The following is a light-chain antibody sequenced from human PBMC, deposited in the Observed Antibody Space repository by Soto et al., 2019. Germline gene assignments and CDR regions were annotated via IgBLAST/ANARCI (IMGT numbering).Light chain of an antibody. CDR1: SSDVGGYNY. CDR2: DVS. V-gene: IGLV2-14*03. J-gene: IGLJ1*01. Sequence: QSVLTQPASVSGSPGQSIAISCTGTSSDVGGYNYVSWYQQHPGTAPKLIISDVSNRPSGVSARFSGSKSGNTASLTISGLQAEDEADYCCSSYTSTTTPVFGTGTKLTVL. CDR3: SSYTSTTTPV.